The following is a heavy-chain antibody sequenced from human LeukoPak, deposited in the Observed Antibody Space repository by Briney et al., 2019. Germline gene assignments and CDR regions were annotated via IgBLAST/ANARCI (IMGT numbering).Heavy chain of an antibody. CDR3: ARGAYYYED. V-gene: IGHV3-30*04. CDR1: GYIFSDHA. D-gene: IGHD3-22*01. Sequence: PGGSLRLSCAASGYIFSDHAMHWVRQAPGKGLEWLAYLSHDGTTAYYANSVKGRLTISRDNAKNSLYLQMNSLRAEDTAVYYCARGAYYYEDWGQGTLVTVSS. J-gene: IGHJ4*02. CDR2: LSHDGTTA.